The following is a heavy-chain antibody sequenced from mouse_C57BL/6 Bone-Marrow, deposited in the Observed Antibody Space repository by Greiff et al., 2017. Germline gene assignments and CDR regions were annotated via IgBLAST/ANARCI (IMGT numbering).Heavy chain of an antibody. Sequence: EVQGVESGGGLVKPGGSLKLSCAASGFTFSSYTMSWVRQTPEKRLEWVATISGGGGNTYYPDSVKGRFTISRDNAKNTLYLQMSSLRSEDTALYDCARQGIITTVVDFDYWGQGTTLTVSS. CDR3: ARQGIITTVVDFDY. J-gene: IGHJ2*01. CDR2: ISGGGGNT. V-gene: IGHV5-9*01. D-gene: IGHD1-1*01. CDR1: GFTFSSYT.